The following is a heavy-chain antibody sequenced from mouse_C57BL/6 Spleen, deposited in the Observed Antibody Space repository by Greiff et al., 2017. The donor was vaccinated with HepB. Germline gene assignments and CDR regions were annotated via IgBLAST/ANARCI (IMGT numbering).Heavy chain of an antibody. CDR1: GYTFTSYW. CDR3: ARAVYGNPMDY. J-gene: IGHJ4*01. Sequence: VQLQQPGAELVKPGASVEMSCKASGYTFTSYWITWVKQRPGQGLEWIGDIYPGSGSTNYNEKFKSKATLTVDTSSSTAYMQLSSLTSEDSAVYYCARAVYGNPMDYWGQGTSVTVSS. CDR2: IYPGSGST. V-gene: IGHV1-55*01. D-gene: IGHD2-1*01.